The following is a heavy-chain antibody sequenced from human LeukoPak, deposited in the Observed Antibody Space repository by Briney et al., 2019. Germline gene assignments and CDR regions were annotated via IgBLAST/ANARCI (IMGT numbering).Heavy chain of an antibody. CDR2: ISSSAVTT. CDR1: GFTFSNTA. D-gene: IGHD3-3*01. Sequence: QPGASLRLSCAASGFTFSNTAMNWVRPAPGKGVEGGLTISSSAVTTYHADPVKGRFTISRDNSKNTLYLQMNSLRAEDTALYYCAKKTGSGYYPDWFDPWGQGTLVTVSS. V-gene: IGHV3-23*01. J-gene: IGHJ5*02. CDR3: AKKTGSGYYPDWFDP.